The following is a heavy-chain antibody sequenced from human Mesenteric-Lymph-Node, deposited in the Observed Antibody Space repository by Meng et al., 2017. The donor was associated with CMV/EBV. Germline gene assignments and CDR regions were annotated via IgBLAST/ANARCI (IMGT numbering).Heavy chain of an antibody. CDR3: ARDPYGGSGSYLWSD. V-gene: IGHV4-38-2*02. D-gene: IGHD1-26*01. CDR2: IYHSGST. CDR1: GGSISSYS. J-gene: IGHJ4*02. Sequence: SETLSLTCTVSGGSISSYSWSWIRQPPGKGLEWIGSIYHSGSTYYNPSLKSRVTISVDTSKNQFSLKLSSVTAADTAVYYCARDPYGGSGSYLWSDWGQGTLVTVSS.